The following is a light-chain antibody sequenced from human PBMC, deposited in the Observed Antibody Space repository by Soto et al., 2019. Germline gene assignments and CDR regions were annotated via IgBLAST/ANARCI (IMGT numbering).Light chain of an antibody. CDR3: SSYTSSSFYV. J-gene: IGLJ1*01. CDR1: SSDVGGYNY. Sequence: QSALTQPASVSGSPGQSITISCTGTSSDVGGYNYVSWYQQHPGKAPKLMIYDVSNRPSGVSNRFSGSKSANTASLTISGLQVEDEADYYCSSYTSSSFYVFGSGTKVTVL. V-gene: IGLV2-14*01. CDR2: DVS.